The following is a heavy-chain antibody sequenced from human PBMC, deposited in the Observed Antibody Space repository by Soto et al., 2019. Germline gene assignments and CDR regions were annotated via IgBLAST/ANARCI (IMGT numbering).Heavy chain of an antibody. CDR2: IYPGDSDT. CDR1: GYSFTSYC. CDR3: ARFPLESSGLRDYYYYGMDV. Sequence: PGETLKISCKGSGYSFTSYCIGWVRQMPGKSLEWMGIIYPGDSDTRYSPSFQGQVTISADKSISTAYLQWSSLKASDTAMYYCARFPLESSGLRDYYYYGMDVWGQGTTVTVSS. D-gene: IGHD6-19*01. J-gene: IGHJ6*02. V-gene: IGHV5-51*01.